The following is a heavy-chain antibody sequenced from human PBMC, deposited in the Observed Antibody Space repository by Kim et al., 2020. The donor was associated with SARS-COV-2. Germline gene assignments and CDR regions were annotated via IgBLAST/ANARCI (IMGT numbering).Heavy chain of an antibody. CDR2: ISYNSGSI. D-gene: IGHD3-10*01. CDR1: GFTFDNYA. J-gene: IGHJ4*02. CDR3: AKALGWFGESIDY. Sequence: GGSLRLSCAASGFTFDNYAMHWVRQAPGKGLEWVSGISYNSGSIGYADSVKGRFTISRDNAKNSLYLQMNSLRTEDTALYFCAKALGWFGESIDYWGQGTLVTVSS. V-gene: IGHV3-9*01.